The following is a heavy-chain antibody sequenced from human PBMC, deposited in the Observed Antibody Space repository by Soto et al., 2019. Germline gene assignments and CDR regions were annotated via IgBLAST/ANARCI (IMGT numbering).Heavy chain of an antibody. CDR3: EKERLYSSGWYYYYYYGMDV. Sequence: QVQLVESGGGVVQPGRSLRLSCAASGFPFSSYGMHWVRQAPGKGLEWVALISYDGSNKYYADSVKGRFTISRDNSKNTLSLQMNSLRAEDTAIYYCEKERLYSSGWYYYYYYGMDVWGQGTTVTVSS. CDR2: ISYDGSNK. V-gene: IGHV3-30*18. J-gene: IGHJ6*02. CDR1: GFPFSSYG. D-gene: IGHD6-19*01.